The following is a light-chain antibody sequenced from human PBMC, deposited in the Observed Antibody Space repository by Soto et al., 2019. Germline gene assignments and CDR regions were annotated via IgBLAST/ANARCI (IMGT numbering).Light chain of an antibody. V-gene: IGKV1-39*01. CDR1: QYINNY. CDR3: QQSYSTPPHT. J-gene: IGKJ2*01. CDR2: AAY. Sequence: DIQMTQSPSSLSTSVGDRVTITCRASQYINNYLNWYQQKPGKAPKLLIFAAYILQSGVPSRFSGIGSGTDFTLTITSLQPEDFATYYCQQSYSTPPHTFGQGTKLDMK.